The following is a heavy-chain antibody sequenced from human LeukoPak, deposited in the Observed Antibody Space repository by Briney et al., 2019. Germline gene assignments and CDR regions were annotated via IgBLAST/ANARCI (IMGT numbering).Heavy chain of an antibody. J-gene: IGHJ5*02. Sequence: SETLSLTCTVSGGSISSYYWSWIRQPPGKGLEWIGYIYYSGSTNYNPSLKGRVTISVDTSKNQFSLKLSSVTAADTAVYYCARSSEGANYGDYWFDPWGQGTLVTVSS. CDR2: IYYSGST. CDR3: ARSSEGANYGDYWFDP. D-gene: IGHD4-17*01. V-gene: IGHV4-59*01. CDR1: GGSISSYY.